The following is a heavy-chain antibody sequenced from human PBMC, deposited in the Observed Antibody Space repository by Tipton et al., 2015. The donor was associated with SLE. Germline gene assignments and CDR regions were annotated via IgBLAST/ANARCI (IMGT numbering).Heavy chain of an antibody. Sequence: TLSLTCTVSGGSISSYYWSWIRQPPGKGLEWIGYIYYSGSTNYNPSLKSRVTMSVGTSKNQFSLKLSSVTAADTAVYYCARPDYYGSGSNAFDIWGQGTMVTVSS. CDR2: IYYSGST. J-gene: IGHJ3*02. CDR1: GGSISSYY. CDR3: ARPDYYGSGSNAFDI. D-gene: IGHD3-10*01. V-gene: IGHV4-59*08.